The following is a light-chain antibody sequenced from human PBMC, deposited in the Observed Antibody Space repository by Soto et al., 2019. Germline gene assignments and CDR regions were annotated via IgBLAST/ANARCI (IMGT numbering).Light chain of an antibody. CDR1: KIENKN. CDR3: QVWDGSTAV. Sequence: SYELTQSLSLSVALGQTARITCGANKIENKNVHWYQQRPGQAPLLVIYSDNNRPSGIPDRCSGSNSGNTATLTIMRVQAGDEADYYCQVWDGSTAVFGTGTQLTVL. V-gene: IGLV3-9*01. CDR2: SDN. J-gene: IGLJ1*01.